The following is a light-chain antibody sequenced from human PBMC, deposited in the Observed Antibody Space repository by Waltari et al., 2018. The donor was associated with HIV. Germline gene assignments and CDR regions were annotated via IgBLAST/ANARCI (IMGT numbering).Light chain of an antibody. Sequence: EIVMTQSPATLAVSPGERATLSCRASQTITSNLAWYQHKPGQAPRLLNFGASIRATGIPARFSGSGSGTDFTLTISSLQSEDFAIYYCQQYENWPPFTFGGGTRVEIK. CDR1: QTITSN. CDR3: QQYENWPPFT. CDR2: GAS. V-gene: IGKV3-15*01. J-gene: IGKJ4*01.